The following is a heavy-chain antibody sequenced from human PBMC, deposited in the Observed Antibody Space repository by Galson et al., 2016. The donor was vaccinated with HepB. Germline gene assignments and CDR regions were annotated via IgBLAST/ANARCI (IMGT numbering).Heavy chain of an antibody. CDR1: GFTFSSYA. CDR2: ISDNGGST. Sequence: SLRLSCAASGFTFSSYAMSWVRQAPGKGLEWVSGISDNGGSTFYADSVKGRFTISRDNSKNTLYLQMNSLRAEDTAVYYCAKGNEESNSGSSWYNWFDPWGQGTLVTLSS. V-gene: IGHV3-23*01. J-gene: IGHJ5*02. D-gene: IGHD6-13*01. CDR3: AKGNEESNSGSSWYNWFDP.